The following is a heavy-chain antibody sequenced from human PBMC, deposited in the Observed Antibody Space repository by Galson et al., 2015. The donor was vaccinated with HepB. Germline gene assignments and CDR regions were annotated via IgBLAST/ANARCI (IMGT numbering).Heavy chain of an antibody. V-gene: IGHV3-74*01. CDR2: INSDGSST. CDR1: GFTFSSYW. Sequence: SLRLSCAASGFTFSSYWMHWVRQAPGKGLVWVSRINSDGSSTSYADSVKGRFTISRDNAKNTLYLQMNSLRAEDTAVYYCARDRSIYYDILRHQYYYYGMDVWGQGTTVTVSS. D-gene: IGHD3-9*01. CDR3: ARDRSIYYDILRHQYYYYGMDV. J-gene: IGHJ6*02.